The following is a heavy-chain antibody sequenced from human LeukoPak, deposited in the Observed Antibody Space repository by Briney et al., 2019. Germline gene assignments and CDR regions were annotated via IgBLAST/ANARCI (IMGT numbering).Heavy chain of an antibody. Sequence: GGSLRLSCAASGFTVSSNYMSWVRQAPGKGLEWVSAISGSGGSTYYADSVKGRFTISRDNSKNTLYPQMNSLRAEDTAVYYCAKVGGPYYYDSSGYCSYFDYWGQGTLVTVSS. CDR1: GFTVSSNY. V-gene: IGHV3-23*01. J-gene: IGHJ4*02. CDR3: AKVGGPYYYDSSGYCSYFDY. CDR2: ISGSGGST. D-gene: IGHD3-22*01.